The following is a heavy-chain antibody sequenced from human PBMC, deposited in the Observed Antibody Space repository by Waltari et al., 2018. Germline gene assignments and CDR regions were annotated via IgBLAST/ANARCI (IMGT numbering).Heavy chain of an antibody. CDR2: INPSGGIK. V-gene: IGHV1-46*03. CDR1: GYTFTSYY. J-gene: IGHJ6*03. CDR3: ARTGVRGAKGYMDV. D-gene: IGHD3-10*01. Sequence: QVQLVQSGAEVKKPGASVKVSCKASGYTFTSYYMHWVRQAPGQGLEWMGIINPSGGIKSYAQKLQGRVTMTRDTSTSTVYMELSSLRSEDTAVYYCARTGVRGAKGYMDVWGKGTTVTVSS.